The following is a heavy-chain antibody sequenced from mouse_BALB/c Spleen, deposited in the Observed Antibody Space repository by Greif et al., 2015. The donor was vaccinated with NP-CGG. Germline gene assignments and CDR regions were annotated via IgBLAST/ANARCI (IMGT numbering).Heavy chain of an antibody. CDR2: IAPVSGST. Sequence: DLVKPGASVKLSCKASGYTFTSYWINWIKQRPGQGLEWIGRIAPVSGSTYYNEMFKGKATLTVDTSSSTAYIQLSSLSSEDSAVYFCARKYDWGYFDVWGAGTTVTVSS. V-gene: IGHV1S41*01. J-gene: IGHJ1*01. CDR3: ARKYDWGYFDV. CDR1: GYTFTSYW. D-gene: IGHD2-14*01.